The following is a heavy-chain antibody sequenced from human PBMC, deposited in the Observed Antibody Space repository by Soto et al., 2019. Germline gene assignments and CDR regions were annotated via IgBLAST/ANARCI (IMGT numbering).Heavy chain of an antibody. CDR3: ARFDIAARPSVFDY. V-gene: IGHV4-59*01. CDR2: IYYSGST. J-gene: IGHJ4*02. D-gene: IGHD6-6*01. CDR1: GGSISSYY. Sequence: SETLSLTCTVPGGSISSYYWSWIRQPPGKGLEWIGYIYYSGSTNYNPSLKSRVTISVDTSKNQFSLKLSSVTAADTAVYYCARFDIAARPSVFDYWGQGTLVTVSS.